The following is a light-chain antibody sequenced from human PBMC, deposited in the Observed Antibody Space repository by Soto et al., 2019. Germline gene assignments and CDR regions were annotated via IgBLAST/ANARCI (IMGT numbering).Light chain of an antibody. CDR1: QSISVW. Sequence: DIQMTQSPSTLSASVGDRVTITCRASQSISVWLAWYQQKAGKAPNLLIYKASRLESGVPSRFSGSGSETEFTLTISGLQTGDSPTYDGQQYNSYSPTFGQGTKVEVK. V-gene: IGKV1-5*03. J-gene: IGKJ1*01. CDR3: QQYNSYSPT. CDR2: KAS.